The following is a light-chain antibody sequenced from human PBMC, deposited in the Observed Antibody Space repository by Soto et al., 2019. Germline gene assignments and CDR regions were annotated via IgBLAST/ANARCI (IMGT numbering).Light chain of an antibody. J-gene: IGKJ1*01. Sequence: DIVLTQSPLSLPVTPGEPASISCRSSQSLLHSNGNIYLDWYLQKPGQSPQLLISLGSIRASGVPDRFSGRGSGKDVTLKITRVEAEDVGVYYCMQAIQAPRTFGLGNKVEIK. CDR2: LGS. V-gene: IGKV2-28*01. CDR1: QSLLHSNGNIY. CDR3: MQAIQAPRT.